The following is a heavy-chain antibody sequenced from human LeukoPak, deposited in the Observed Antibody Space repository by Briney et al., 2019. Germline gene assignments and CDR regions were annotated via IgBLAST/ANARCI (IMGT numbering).Heavy chain of an antibody. J-gene: IGHJ4*02. V-gene: IGHV3-11*03. Sequence: GGSLRLSCAASGLCFSGYYMSSIGQAPGKGLEWVSYISSSSSYTNYADSVKGRFTISRDDAKNSLFLQMSSLGTDDTAVYFSARTVSSGSGGHFDYSGQGTLVTVSS. CDR3: ARTVSSGSGGHFDY. D-gene: IGHD6-25*01. CDR2: ISSSSSYT. CDR1: GLCFSGYY.